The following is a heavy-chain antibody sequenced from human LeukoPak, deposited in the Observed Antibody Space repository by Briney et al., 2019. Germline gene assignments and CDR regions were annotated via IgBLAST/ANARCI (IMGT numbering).Heavy chain of an antibody. J-gene: IGHJ4*02. D-gene: IGHD5-12*01. CDR3: AKVASAFHSGSAEFDY. Sequence: GGSLRLSCAASGFTFDDYTMHWVRQAPGKGLEWVSLISWDGGSTYYADSVKGRFTISRDNSKNSLYLQMNSLRTEDTALYYCAKVASAFHSGSAEFDYWGQGTLVTVSS. CDR1: GFTFDDYT. CDR2: ISWDGGST. V-gene: IGHV3-43*01.